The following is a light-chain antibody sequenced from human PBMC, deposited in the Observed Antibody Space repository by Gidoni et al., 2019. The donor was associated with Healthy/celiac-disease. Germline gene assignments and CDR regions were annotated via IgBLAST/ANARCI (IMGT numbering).Light chain of an antibody. CDR3: NSRDSSGNHVV. CDR2: GKT. Sequence: SSELTQDPAVSVALGQTVRITCQGDSLRSSYASWYQQKPGQAPVLVIYGKTNRPSGIPYQCSGSSSGNTASLTITGAQAEDEADYYCNSRDSSGNHVVFGGGTKLTVL. J-gene: IGLJ2*01. V-gene: IGLV3-19*01. CDR1: SLRSSY.